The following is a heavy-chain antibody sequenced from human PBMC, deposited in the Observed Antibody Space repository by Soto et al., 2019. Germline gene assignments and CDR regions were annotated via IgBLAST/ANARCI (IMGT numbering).Heavy chain of an antibody. Sequence: EVRLLESGGGLVQPGGSLRLSCAASGFTFSHYSMAWVRQTPEKGLVWVSGMSISGEKTFYADFVKGRFTVSRDSPKNTVYLQMNTRRAEDMAIYYCTRWDGFADLWGQGTRVTVSS. CDR1: GFTFSHYS. J-gene: IGHJ4*02. CDR2: MSISGEKT. V-gene: IGHV3-23*01. CDR3: TRWDGFADL. D-gene: IGHD1-26*01.